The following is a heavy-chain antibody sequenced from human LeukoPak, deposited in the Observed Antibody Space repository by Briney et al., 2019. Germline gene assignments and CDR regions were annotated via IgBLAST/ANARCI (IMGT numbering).Heavy chain of an antibody. V-gene: IGHV4-34*01. CDR3: ARGQKYRNGYTVTELGSGYFDY. CDR1: GGSFSGYY. CDR2: INHSGST. D-gene: IGHD5-18*01. Sequence: SETLSLTCAVYGGSFSGYYWSWIRQPPGKGLEWIGEINHSGSTNYNPSLKSRVTISVDTSRNQFSLKLSSVTAADTAVYYCARGQKYRNGYTVTELGSGYFDYWGQGTLVTVSS. J-gene: IGHJ4*02.